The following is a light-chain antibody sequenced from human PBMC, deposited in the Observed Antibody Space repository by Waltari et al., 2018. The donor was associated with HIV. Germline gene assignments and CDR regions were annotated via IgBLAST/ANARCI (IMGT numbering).Light chain of an antibody. Sequence: QSALTQPASVSGSPGQSNTNSCTGTSSDAGNYNVFSWYQQHPGKAPNLMIYEISKRPSGVSNRFSGSKSGNTASLTISGLQAEDEADYYCCSYAGSSTHVFGTGTKVTVL. J-gene: IGLJ1*01. V-gene: IGLV2-23*02. CDR3: CSYAGSSTHV. CDR2: EIS. CDR1: SSDAGNYNV.